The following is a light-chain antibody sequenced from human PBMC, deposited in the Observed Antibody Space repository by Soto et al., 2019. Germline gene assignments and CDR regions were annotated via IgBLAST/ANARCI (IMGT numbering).Light chain of an antibody. CDR3: HQYGTAPYT. V-gene: IGKV3-20*01. Sequence: ETVVTQSPGTLSLSPGEGATLSCRASQSVDNNYLAWYQQKPGQAPRLLIHGTSNRASGIPDRFSGSGSGTDFTLTISRLGPEDFAVYYCHQYGTAPYTFGQGTKVDIK. CDR2: GTS. J-gene: IGKJ2*01. CDR1: QSVDNNY.